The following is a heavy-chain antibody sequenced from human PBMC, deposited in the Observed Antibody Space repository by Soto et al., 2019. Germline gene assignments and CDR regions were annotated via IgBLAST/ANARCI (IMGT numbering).Heavy chain of an antibody. D-gene: IGHD5-12*01. Sequence: QVQLVQSGAEVKKPGASVKVSCKASGYTFTNYGISWVRQAPVQGLEWMGWISAYNGNTKYAQKLQGRVTMTTDTSTSTAYMELRRLRSDDTAVYYCARGISGYDSNYYYGMDVWGQGTTVTVSS. CDR1: GYTFTNYG. CDR3: ARGISGYDSNYYYGMDV. J-gene: IGHJ6*02. CDR2: ISAYNGNT. V-gene: IGHV1-18*01.